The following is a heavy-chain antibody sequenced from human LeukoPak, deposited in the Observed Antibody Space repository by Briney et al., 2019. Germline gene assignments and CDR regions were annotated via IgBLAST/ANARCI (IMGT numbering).Heavy chain of an antibody. CDR3: AKDPRGGWEISY. V-gene: IGHV3-30*02. J-gene: IGHJ4*02. D-gene: IGHD2-15*01. Sequence: GGSLRLSCAASGFTFSSYDMHWVRQAPGKGLEWVTFIRDDGSNKYYADSVKGRFTISRDNSKNTLYLQMNSLRAEDTAVYYCAKDPRGGWEISYWGQGTLVTVSS. CDR1: GFTFSSYD. CDR2: IRDDGSNK.